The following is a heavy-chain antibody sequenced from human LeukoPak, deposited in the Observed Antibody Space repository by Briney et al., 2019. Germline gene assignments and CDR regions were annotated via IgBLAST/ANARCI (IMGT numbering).Heavy chain of an antibody. Sequence: ASVKVSCKASGYTFTSYDINWVRQATGQGLEWMGWMNPNSGNTGYAQKFQGRVTMTRNTSISTAYMELSRLRSDDTAVYYCARVVGATTADYWGQGTLVTVSS. CDR2: MNPNSGNT. V-gene: IGHV1-8*01. CDR1: GYTFTSYD. D-gene: IGHD1-26*01. J-gene: IGHJ4*02. CDR3: ARVVGATTADY.